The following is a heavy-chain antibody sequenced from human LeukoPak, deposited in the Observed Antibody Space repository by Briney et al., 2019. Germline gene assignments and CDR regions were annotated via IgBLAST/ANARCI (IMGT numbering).Heavy chain of an antibody. CDR1: GFTFSTFA. V-gene: IGHV3-23*01. J-gene: IGHJ5*02. CDR2: ITGSGAGT. Sequence: GGSLRLSCAASGFTFSTFAMTWVRQGPGKGLEWVSSITGSGAGTYYADSVKGRFTISRDNSKSTLYLQINSLGAGDTAIYYCAKGKGDSNLDWFDPWGQGTLVTVFS. CDR3: AKGKGDSNLDWFDP. D-gene: IGHD4-11*01.